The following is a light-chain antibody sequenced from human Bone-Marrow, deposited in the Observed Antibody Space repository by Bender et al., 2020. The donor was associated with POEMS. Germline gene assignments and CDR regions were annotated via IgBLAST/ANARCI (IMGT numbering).Light chain of an antibody. V-gene: IGLV2-11*01. CDR2: DVT. J-gene: IGLJ1*01. Sequence: QSALTQPRSVSGSPGQSVTISCSGTSTDIGRYSYVSWYQQHPGKAPELLIYDVTTRPSWVPDRFSGSKSGNTASLTISGLQAEDDADYFCSSYAGIYNFVFGTGTKVTVL. CDR1: STDIGRYSY. CDR3: SSYAGIYNFV.